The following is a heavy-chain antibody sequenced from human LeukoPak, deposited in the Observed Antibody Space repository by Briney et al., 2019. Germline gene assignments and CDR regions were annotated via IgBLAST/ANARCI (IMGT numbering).Heavy chain of an antibody. CDR2: MNPNSGNT. V-gene: IGHV1-8*02. D-gene: IGHD2-2*01. CDR3: ARGLVVPDIIYYYYGMDV. Sequence: ASVKVSCKASGYTFTGYYMHWVRQAPGQGLEWMGWMNPNSGNTGYAQKFQGRVTMTRNTSISTAYMELSSLRSEDTAVYYCARGLVVPDIIYYYYGMDVWGQGTTVTVSS. J-gene: IGHJ6*02. CDR1: GYTFTGYY.